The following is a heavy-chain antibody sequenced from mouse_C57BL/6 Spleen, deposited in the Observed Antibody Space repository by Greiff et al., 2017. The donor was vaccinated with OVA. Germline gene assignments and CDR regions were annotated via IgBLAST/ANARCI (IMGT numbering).Heavy chain of an antibody. CDR1: GYTFTDYY. D-gene: IGHD1-1*01. CDR2: INPNNGGT. J-gene: IGHJ4*01. CDR3: ARYSTTVVATPYAMDY. V-gene: IGHV1-26*01. Sequence: VQLQQSGPELVKPGASVKISCKASGYTFTDYYMNWVKQSHGKSLEWIGDINPNNGGTSYNQKFKGKATLTVDKSSSTAYMELRSLTSEDSAVYYCARYSTTVVATPYAMDYWGQGTSVTGSS.